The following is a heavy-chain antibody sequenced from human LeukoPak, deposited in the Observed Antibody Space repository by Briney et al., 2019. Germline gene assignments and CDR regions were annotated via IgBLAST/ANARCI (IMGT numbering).Heavy chain of an antibody. D-gene: IGHD6-13*01. CDR3: ARVRLQAIAAAGTDAFDI. CDR2: IIPIFGTA. V-gene: IGHV1-69*13. CDR1: GGTFISYA. Sequence: GASVKVSCKASGGTFISYAISWVRQAPGQGLEWMGGIIPIFGTANYAQKFQGRVTITADESTSTAYMELSSLRSEDTAVYYCARVRLQAIAAAGTDAFDIWGQGTMVTVSS. J-gene: IGHJ3*02.